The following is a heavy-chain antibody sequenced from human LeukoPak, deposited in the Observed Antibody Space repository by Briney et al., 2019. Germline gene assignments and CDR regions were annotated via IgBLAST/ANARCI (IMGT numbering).Heavy chain of an antibody. D-gene: IGHD6-6*01. V-gene: IGHV1-2*02. Sequence: ASVKVSCKASGGTFSSYAISWVRQAPGQGLEWMGWINPNSGGTNYAQKFQGRVTMTRDTSISTAYMELSRLRSDDTAVYYCARLSALEDAFDIWGQGTMVTVSS. CDR2: INPNSGGT. J-gene: IGHJ3*02. CDR1: GGTFSSYA. CDR3: ARLSALEDAFDI.